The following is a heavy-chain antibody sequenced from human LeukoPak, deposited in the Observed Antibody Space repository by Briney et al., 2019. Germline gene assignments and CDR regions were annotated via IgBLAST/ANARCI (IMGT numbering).Heavy chain of an antibody. V-gene: IGHV4-34*01. Sequence: PSETLSLTCAVYGGSFSPYYWSWIRQPPGKGLEWIGEINHSGSTNYNPSLKSRVTISVDTSKNQFSLKTSPGTAAPTAWYHCARGGFYCGGDCYVDYWGQGTLVTVSS. CDR3: ARGGFYCGGDCYVDY. CDR2: INHSGST. D-gene: IGHD2-21*02. J-gene: IGHJ4*02. CDR1: GGSFSPYY.